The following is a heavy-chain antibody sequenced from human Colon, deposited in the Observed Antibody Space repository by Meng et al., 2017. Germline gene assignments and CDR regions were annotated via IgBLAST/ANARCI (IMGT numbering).Heavy chain of an antibody. CDR1: GYSISSGYY. J-gene: IGHJ4*02. Sequence: SETLSLTCAVSGYSISSGYYWGWIRLAPGKGLEWIGSINHSGSTFYNPSLKSRVTISLDTSKNQLSLEVNSVTAADTAVYYCARDGSGRGHYWGQGTLVTVSS. CDR2: INHSGST. D-gene: IGHD6-19*01. V-gene: IGHV4-38-2*02. CDR3: ARDGSGRGHY.